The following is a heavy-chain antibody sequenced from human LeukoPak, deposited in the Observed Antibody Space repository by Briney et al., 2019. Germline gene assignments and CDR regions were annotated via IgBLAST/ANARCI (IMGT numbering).Heavy chain of an antibody. V-gene: IGHV3-30*03. J-gene: IGHJ4*02. CDR2: ISYDGSNK. CDR3: APEGDGYILFDY. Sequence: PGGSLRLSCAVSGFSVTNNYMSWVRQAPGKGLEWVAVISYDGSNKYYADSVKGRFTISRDNSKNTLYLQMNSLRVEDTAVYYCAPEGDGYILFDYWGQGTLVTVSS. CDR1: GFSVTNNY. D-gene: IGHD5-24*01.